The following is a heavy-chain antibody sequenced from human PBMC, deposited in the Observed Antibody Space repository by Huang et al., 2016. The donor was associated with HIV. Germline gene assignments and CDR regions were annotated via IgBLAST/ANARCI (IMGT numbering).Heavy chain of an antibody. CDR2: INGDGRT. V-gene: IGHV1-3*01. CDR1: GFNFLTYA. CDR3: ARDKEAGTPFFDP. Sequence: QVQLVQSGAEVEKPGASVNLSCKASGFNFLTYALHWVRQAPGQRLEWKGWINGDGRTKYSQKLQGRVTITRDRSASTVYVDFKSLTYEDTAVYYCARDKEAGTPFFDPWGQGTLVTVSS. J-gene: IGHJ5*02. D-gene: IGHD6-19*01.